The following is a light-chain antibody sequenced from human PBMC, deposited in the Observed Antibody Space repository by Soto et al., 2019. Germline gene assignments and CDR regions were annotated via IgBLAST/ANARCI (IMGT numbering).Light chain of an antibody. Sequence: QSVLTQPASVSGSPGQSITISCTGTSSDVGGYKSVSWFQQHPSKAPKLIIYEVSHRPSGVSIRFSGSKSGNTASLTISGLQAEDEADYYCNSYRHSTTLVFGTGTKLTVL. CDR3: NSYRHSTTLV. J-gene: IGLJ1*01. CDR1: SSDVGGYKS. CDR2: EVS. V-gene: IGLV2-14*01.